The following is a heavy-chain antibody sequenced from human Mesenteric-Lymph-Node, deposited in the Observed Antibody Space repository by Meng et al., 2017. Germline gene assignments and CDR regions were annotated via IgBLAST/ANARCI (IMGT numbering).Heavy chain of an antibody. CDR2: ISYDGSNK. V-gene: IGHV3-30*01. CDR3: ARDGTPDTAMVMDYYFDY. CDR1: GFTFSSYA. Sequence: GESLKTPCVAPGFTFSSYAMHRVRQAPGKGLEWVAVISYDGSNKYYADSVKGRFTISRDNSKNTLYLQMNSLRAEDTAVYYCARDGTPDTAMVMDYYFDYWGQGTLVTVSS. J-gene: IGHJ4*02. D-gene: IGHD5-18*01.